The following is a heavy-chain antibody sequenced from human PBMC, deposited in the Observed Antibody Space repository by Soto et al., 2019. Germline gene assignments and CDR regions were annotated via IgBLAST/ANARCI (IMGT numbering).Heavy chain of an antibody. V-gene: IGHV3-33*01. CDR1: GFTFSSYG. J-gene: IGHJ6*02. CDR3: ARPGSGSYWDYYYGMDV. D-gene: IGHD1-26*01. CDR2: IWYDGSNK. Sequence: QVPLVESGGGVVQPGRSLRLSCAASGFTFSSYGMHWVRQAPGKGLEWVAVIWYDGSNKYYADSVKGRFTISRDNSKNRVYLQMNGLRAEDTAVYYCARPGSGSYWDYYYGMDVWGQGTTVTVSS.